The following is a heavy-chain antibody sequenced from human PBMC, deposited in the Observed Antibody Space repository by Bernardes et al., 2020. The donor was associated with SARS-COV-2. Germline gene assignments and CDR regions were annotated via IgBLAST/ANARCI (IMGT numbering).Heavy chain of an antibody. Sequence: SEKVSCKASGGSISTYITSWVRQAPGQGLEWMGGIIPVFGTANYAQRFQGRVTITADESTSTVYMELSSLRSDDTAVYYCARGPNGDNFVGVDYWGQGTLVTVSS. D-gene: IGHD4-17*01. CDR1: GGSISTYI. CDR3: ARGPNGDNFVGVDY. CDR2: IIPVFGTA. V-gene: IGHV1-69*13. J-gene: IGHJ4*02.